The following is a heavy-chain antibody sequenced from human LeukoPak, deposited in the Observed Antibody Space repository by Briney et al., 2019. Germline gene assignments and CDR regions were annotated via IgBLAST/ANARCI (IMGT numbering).Heavy chain of an antibody. CDR3: AKATGQWLVHYDY. J-gene: IGHJ4*02. D-gene: IGHD6-19*01. CDR2: IYSGGST. CDR1: GFTVSSNY. V-gene: IGHV3-53*01. Sequence: PGGSLRLSCAASGFTVSSNYMSWVRQAPGKGLEWVSVIYSGGSTYYADSVKGRFTISRDNSKNTLYLQMNSLRAEDTAVYYCAKATGQWLVHYDYWGQGTLVTVSS.